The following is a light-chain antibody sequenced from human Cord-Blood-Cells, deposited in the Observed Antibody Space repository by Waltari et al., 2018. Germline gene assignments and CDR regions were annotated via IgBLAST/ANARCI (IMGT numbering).Light chain of an antibody. CDR1: SSDVGGSNY. Sequence: QSALTQPASVSGSPGQSIPIPCTGTSSDVGGSNYVSCYQQHPGNAPKLMIYDVNNRPSGGANRSSGSNSGNTASLTIAGLQAEDEADYYCSSYTSSSNWVFGGGTKLTGL. CDR3: SSYTSSSNWV. CDR2: DVN. V-gene: IGLV2-14*03. J-gene: IGLJ3*02.